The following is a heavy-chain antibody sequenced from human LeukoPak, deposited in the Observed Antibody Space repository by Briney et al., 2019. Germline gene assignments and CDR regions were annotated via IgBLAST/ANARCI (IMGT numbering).Heavy chain of an antibody. Sequence: PGGSLRLSCVASGFTFTKNGMHWVRQAPGKGLEWVSVIYSGGRTYYAESVKGRFTISRDSSTNTLFLQMNSLRAEDTAIYYCARDLVVAGLAPWGQGTLVLVSS. CDR3: ARDLVVAGLAP. D-gene: IGHD3-22*01. V-gene: IGHV3-66*01. CDR2: IYSGGRT. CDR1: GFTFTKNG. J-gene: IGHJ5*02.